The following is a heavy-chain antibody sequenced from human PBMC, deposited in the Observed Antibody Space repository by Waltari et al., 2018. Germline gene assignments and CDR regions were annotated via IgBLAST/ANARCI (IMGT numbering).Heavy chain of an antibody. CDR3: SRGVSVGWGYYFDY. D-gene: IGHD6-19*01. Sequence: QLQLQESGPGLVKPSETLSLTCTVTGGSISSSSDYWGWIRPPPVEELELIGGTYYSLSTCYTSSLLRRVPISVDPSMNQLSLKLITVAAAHTAVDYRSRGVSVGWGYYFDYGGQGTLATV. CDR2: TYYSLST. J-gene: IGHJ4*02. V-gene: IGHV4-39*01. CDR1: GGSISSSSDY.